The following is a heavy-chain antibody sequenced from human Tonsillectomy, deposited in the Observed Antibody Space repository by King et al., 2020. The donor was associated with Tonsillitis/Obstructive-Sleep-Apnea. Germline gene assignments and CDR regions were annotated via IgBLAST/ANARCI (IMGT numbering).Heavy chain of an antibody. Sequence: VQLVESGGGVVQPGRSLRLSCAASGFTFRSYAMHWVRQAPGKGLEWVAVISYDGSNKYYADSVKGRFTISRDNSKNTLYLQMNSLRAEDTAVYYCARDRLPITMVQGVPGDYWGQGTLVTVSS. CDR1: GFTFRSYA. D-gene: IGHD3-10*01. V-gene: IGHV3-30*01. J-gene: IGHJ4*02. CDR3: ARDRLPITMVQGVPGDY. CDR2: ISYDGSNK.